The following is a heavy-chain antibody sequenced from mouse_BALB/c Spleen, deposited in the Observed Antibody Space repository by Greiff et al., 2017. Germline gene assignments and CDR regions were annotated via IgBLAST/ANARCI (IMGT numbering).Heavy chain of an antibody. CDR3: TRKNYYGSSYGFAY. J-gene: IGHJ3*01. CDR1: GYTFTSYY. D-gene: IGHD1-1*01. CDR2: INPSNGGT. V-gene: IGHV1S81*02. Sequence: VQRVESGAELVKPGASVKLSCKASGYTFTSYYMYWVKQRPGQGLEWIGEINPSNGGTNFNEKFKSKATLTVDKSSSTAYMQLSSLTSEDSAVYYCTRKNYYGSSYGFAYWGQGTLVTVSA.